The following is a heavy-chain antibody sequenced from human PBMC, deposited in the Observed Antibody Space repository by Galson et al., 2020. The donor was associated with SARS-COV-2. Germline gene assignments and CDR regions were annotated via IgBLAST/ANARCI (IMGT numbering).Heavy chain of an antibody. CDR1: GFTISSYW. D-gene: IGHD3-10*01. V-gene: IGHV3-74*03. Sequence: GGSLRLSCTASGFTISSYWMHWLRQAPGKGQVWVSRISSDGSDTEYADSVKGRFTISRDNAKSTLYLQMNSLRAEDTAVYYCMRGAPFDYWGQGTLVTVSS. CDR3: MRGAPFDY. J-gene: IGHJ4*02. CDR2: ISSDGSDT.